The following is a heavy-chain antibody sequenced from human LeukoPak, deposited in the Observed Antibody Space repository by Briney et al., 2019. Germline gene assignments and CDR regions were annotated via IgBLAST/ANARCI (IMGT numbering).Heavy chain of an antibody. Sequence: PGGSLRLSCAASGFAFSNSAMSRVRQAPGKGLEWLSGISGGGGTTYYADSVKGRFTISRDNSKNTLYLQMNSLRAEDTAVYYCTRESGSGNYYYDYWGQGTLVTVSS. J-gene: IGHJ4*02. CDR2: ISGGGGTT. D-gene: IGHD3-10*01. V-gene: IGHV3-23*01. CDR1: GFAFSNSA. CDR3: TRESGSGNYYYDY.